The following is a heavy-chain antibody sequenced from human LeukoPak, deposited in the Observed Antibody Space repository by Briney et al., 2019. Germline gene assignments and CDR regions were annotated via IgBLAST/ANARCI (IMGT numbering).Heavy chain of an antibody. J-gene: IGHJ6*02. Sequence: PGRSLRLSCAASGFTFDDYAMHWVRQAPGKGLEWVSGINWNSGSIGYADSVKGRFTISRDNAKNSLYLQMNSLRAEDTALYYCAKDKWSTGWGPYYHNAMDVWGQGTTVTVSS. CDR1: GFTFDDYA. D-gene: IGHD6-19*01. CDR3: AKDKWSTGWGPYYHNAMDV. CDR2: INWNSGSI. V-gene: IGHV3-9*01.